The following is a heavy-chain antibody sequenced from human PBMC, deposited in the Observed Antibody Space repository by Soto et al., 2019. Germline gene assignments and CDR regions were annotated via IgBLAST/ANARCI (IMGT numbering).Heavy chain of an antibody. D-gene: IGHD6-19*01. V-gene: IGHV4-34*01. CDR2: INHSGST. CDR1: GGSFSGYY. J-gene: IGHJ4*02. CDR3: ARRYSSGWYHFDY. Sequence: PSETLSLTCAVYGGSFSGYYWSWIRQPPGKGLEWIGEINHSGSTNYNPSLKSRVTISVDTSKNQFSLKLNSVTAADTAVYYCARRYSSGWYHFDYWGQGTLVTVSS.